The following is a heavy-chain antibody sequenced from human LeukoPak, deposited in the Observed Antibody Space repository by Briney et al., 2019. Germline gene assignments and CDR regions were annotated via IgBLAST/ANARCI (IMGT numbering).Heavy chain of an antibody. D-gene: IGHD3-10*01. V-gene: IGHV1-2*02. CDR2: INPNSGGT. CDR3: ARAPQRITMVRGVLGRYYMDV. J-gene: IGHJ6*03. CDR1: GYTFTSYY. Sequence: GASVKVSCKASGYTFTSYYMHWVRQAPGQGLEWMGWINPNSGGTNYAQKFQGRVTMTRDTSISTAYMELSRLRSDDTAVYYCARAPQRITMVRGVLGRYYMDVWGKGTTVTVSS.